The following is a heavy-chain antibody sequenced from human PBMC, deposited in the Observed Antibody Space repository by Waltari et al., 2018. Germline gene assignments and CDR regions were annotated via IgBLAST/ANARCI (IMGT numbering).Heavy chain of an antibody. V-gene: IGHV4-61*02. CDR3: ARVGVIDYYYGMDV. J-gene: IGHJ6*02. CDR1: GGSISSGSYY. CDR2: IYTSGST. Sequence: QVQLQESGPGLVKPSQNLSLPCTVTGGSISSGSYYWSWIRQPAGKGLEWIGRIYTSGSTNYNPSLKSRVTISVDTSKNQFSLKLSSVTAADTAVYYCARVGVIDYYYGMDVWGQGTTVTVSS.